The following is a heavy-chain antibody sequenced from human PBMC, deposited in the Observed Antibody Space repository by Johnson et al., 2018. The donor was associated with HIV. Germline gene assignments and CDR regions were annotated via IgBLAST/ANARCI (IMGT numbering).Heavy chain of an antibody. Sequence: MQLVESGGGLVQPGGSLRLSCAASGFAFSSYAMTWVRQAPGKGLEWVSAISGSGGSPYYADSVKGQFTISRDNSKNTLYLQMNSLRAEDTAIYYCAKGRYSSSWYLAGAFDIWGQGTMVTVSS. CDR1: GFAFSSYA. J-gene: IGHJ3*02. CDR3: AKGRYSSSWYLAGAFDI. V-gene: IGHV3-23*04. D-gene: IGHD6-13*01. CDR2: ISGSGGSP.